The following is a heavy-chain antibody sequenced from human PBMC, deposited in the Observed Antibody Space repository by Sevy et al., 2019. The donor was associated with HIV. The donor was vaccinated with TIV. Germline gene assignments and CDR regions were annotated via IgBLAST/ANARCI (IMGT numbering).Heavy chain of an antibody. CDR2: IIPIFGTA. Sequence: ASVKVSCKASGGTFSSYAISWVRQAPGQGLEWMGGIIPIFGTANYAQMFQGRVTITADESTSTAYMELSSLRSEDTAVYYCARGRDTAMVMLYYYYGMDVWGQGTTVTVSS. J-gene: IGHJ6*02. CDR1: GGTFSSYA. D-gene: IGHD5-18*01. CDR3: ARGRDTAMVMLYYYYGMDV. V-gene: IGHV1-69*13.